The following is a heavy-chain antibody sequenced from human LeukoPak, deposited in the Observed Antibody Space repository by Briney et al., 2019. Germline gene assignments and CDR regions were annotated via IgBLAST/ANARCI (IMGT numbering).Heavy chain of an antibody. J-gene: IGHJ4*02. Sequence: GESLKISCKGSGYIFTSYWISWLRQMPGKGLEWMGRIDPSDSYTNYSPSFQGHVTISADKSISTAYLQWSSLKASDTAMYYCARQDSSWTGYWGQGTLVTVSS. V-gene: IGHV5-10-1*01. D-gene: IGHD6-13*01. CDR3: ARQDSSWTGY. CDR2: IDPSDSYT. CDR1: GYIFTSYW.